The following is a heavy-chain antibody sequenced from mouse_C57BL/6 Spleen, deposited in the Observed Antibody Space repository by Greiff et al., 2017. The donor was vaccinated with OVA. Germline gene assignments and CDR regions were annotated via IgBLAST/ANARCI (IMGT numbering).Heavy chain of an antibody. V-gene: IGHV5-6*01. CDR3: ARPLYYDYDEGFAY. CDR2: ISSGGSYT. D-gene: IGHD2-4*01. Sequence: EVQGVESGGDLVKPGGSLKLSCAASGFTFSSYGMSWVRQTPDQRLEWVATISSGGSYTYYPDSVKGRFTISRDNAKNTLYLQMSSLKSEDTAMYYCARPLYYDYDEGFAYWGQGTLVTVSA. J-gene: IGHJ3*01. CDR1: GFTFSSYG.